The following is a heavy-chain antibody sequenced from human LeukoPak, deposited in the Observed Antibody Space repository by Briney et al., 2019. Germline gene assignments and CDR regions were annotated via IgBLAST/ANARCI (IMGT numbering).Heavy chain of an antibody. CDR2: IKQDGSEK. Sequence: PGGSLRLSCAVSGFTFSSYRMSSVRQAPGKGLEWVANIKQDGSEKYYVDSVKGRFTISRDNAKNSLYLQINSLRAEDTAVYYCARMQRITIFGVVITPFDYWGQGTLVTVSS. CDR1: GFTFSSYR. V-gene: IGHV3-7*01. CDR3: ARMQRITIFGVVITPFDY. D-gene: IGHD3-3*01. J-gene: IGHJ4*02.